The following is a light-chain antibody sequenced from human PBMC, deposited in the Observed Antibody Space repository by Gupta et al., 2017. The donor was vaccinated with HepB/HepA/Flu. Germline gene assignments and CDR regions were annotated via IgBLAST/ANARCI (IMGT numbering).Light chain of an antibody. CDR3: QQENSSSGT. V-gene: IGKV1-5*03. CDR1: QSISSW. J-gene: IGKJ1*01. Sequence: DIQMTQSPSTLSASVGDRVTITCRASQSISSWLVWYQQKPGKAPKLLIYKASRVESGVPSRFSGSGSGTEFTLTISSLQPDDFATYYCQQENSSSGTFGQGTKVEIK. CDR2: KAS.